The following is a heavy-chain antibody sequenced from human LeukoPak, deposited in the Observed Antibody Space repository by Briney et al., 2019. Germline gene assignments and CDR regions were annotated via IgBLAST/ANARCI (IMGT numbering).Heavy chain of an antibody. Sequence: PGGSLRLSCTTSQFTFRNYEVNWVRQAPGKGLEWISFTGSSTIQYADSVTGRFTISRDNSKNTLYLQMNSLRVEDTALYYCAPDLRGSDWSVDDWGQGTRVTVSS. D-gene: IGHD3-9*01. CDR1: QFTFRNYE. CDR3: APDLRGSDWSVDD. CDR2: TGSSTI. J-gene: IGHJ4*02. V-gene: IGHV3-48*03.